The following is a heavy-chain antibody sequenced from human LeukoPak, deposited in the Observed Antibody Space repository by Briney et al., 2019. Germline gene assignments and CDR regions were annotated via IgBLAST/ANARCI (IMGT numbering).Heavy chain of an antibody. CDR1: GFTFSSYA. J-gene: IGHJ6*02. V-gene: IGHV3-23*01. CDR3: AKVPYSDYGSGRPPFMDV. Sequence: GGSLRLSCAASGFTFSSYAMSWVRQAPGKELEWVSTIDYSGGSTYYADCVKGRFTISRDNSKNTLYMQMNSLRAEDTAIYYCAKVPYSDYGSGRPPFMDVWGQGTTVAVS. CDR2: IDYSGGST. D-gene: IGHD3-10*01.